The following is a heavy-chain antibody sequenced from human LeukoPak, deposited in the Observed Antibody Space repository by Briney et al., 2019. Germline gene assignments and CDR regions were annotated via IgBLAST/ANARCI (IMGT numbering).Heavy chain of an antibody. CDR2: ISSRSSYI. D-gene: IGHD3-22*01. Sequence: GGSLRLFCAASGFIFSSYCMIWVRQAPGKGLEWVSSISSRSSYIYYADSVKGRFTISRDNAKNSLYLQMNSLRAEDTAVYYCARVLNYYDSSGPFDYWGQGTLVTVSS. J-gene: IGHJ4*02. V-gene: IGHV3-21*01. CDR3: ARVLNYYDSSGPFDY. CDR1: GFIFSSYC.